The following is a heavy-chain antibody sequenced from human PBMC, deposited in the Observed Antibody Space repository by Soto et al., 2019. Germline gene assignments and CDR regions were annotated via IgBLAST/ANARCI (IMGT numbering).Heavy chain of an antibody. CDR3: VMRSNNWYGIDY. D-gene: IGHD6-13*01. CDR1: GFTFSSYW. Sequence: EVQLVESGGGLVQPGGSLTLSCAASGFTFSSYWMHWARQAPGQGLLWVSRMNMDGSIINSAGTVEGRFTIARDNAKNTLYLQKNCLRGDDRAVYYCVMRSNNWYGIDYWGQGTLVTV. J-gene: IGHJ4*02. V-gene: IGHV3-74*01. CDR2: MNMDGSII.